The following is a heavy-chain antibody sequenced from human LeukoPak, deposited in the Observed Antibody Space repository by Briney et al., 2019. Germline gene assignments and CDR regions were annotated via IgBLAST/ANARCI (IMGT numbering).Heavy chain of an antibody. Sequence: SETLSLTCTVSGGSISSSSYYWGWIRQPPGKGLEWIVRIYYSGSTYYNPYLKRRVTICVEKTKKKFSLKLSSVTAADTAVYYCASGWASYFDYWGQGTLVTVSS. J-gene: IGHJ4*02. D-gene: IGHD1-26*01. CDR3: ASGWASYFDY. CDR1: GGSISSSSYY. CDR2: IYYSGST. V-gene: IGHV4-39*01.